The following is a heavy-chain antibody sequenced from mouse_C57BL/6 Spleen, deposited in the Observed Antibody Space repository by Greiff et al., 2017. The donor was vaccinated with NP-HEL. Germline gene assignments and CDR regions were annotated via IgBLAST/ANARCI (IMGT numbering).Heavy chain of an antibody. V-gene: IGHV1-53*01. Sequence: QVQLKESGTELVKPGASVKLSCKASGYTFTSYWMHWVKQRPGQGLEWIGNINPSNGGTNYNEKFKSKATLTVDKSSSTAYMQLSSLTSEDSAVYYCARSYYGSSYFDYWGKGTTLTVSS. CDR3: ARSYYGSSYFDY. J-gene: IGHJ2*01. CDR1: GYTFTSYW. CDR2: INPSNGGT. D-gene: IGHD1-1*01.